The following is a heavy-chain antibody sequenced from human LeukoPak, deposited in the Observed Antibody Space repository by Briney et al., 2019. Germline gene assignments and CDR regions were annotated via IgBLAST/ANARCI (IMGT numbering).Heavy chain of an antibody. V-gene: IGHV3-11*03. J-gene: IGHJ4*02. CDR1: GFTFSDYY. CDR3: ATQSYGSGSYTDY. D-gene: IGHD3-10*01. Sequence: GGSLRLSCAASGFTFSDYYMSWIRQAPGKGLEWVSYISSSSSYTNYADSVKGRFTISRDNAKNSLCLQMNSLRAEDTAVYYCATQSYGSGSYTDYWGQGTLVTVSS. CDR2: ISSSSSYT.